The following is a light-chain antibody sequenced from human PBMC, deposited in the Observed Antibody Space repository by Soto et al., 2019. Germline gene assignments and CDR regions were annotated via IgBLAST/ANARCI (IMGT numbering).Light chain of an antibody. CDR1: SSNIGSHY. CDR2: RNG. V-gene: IGLV1-47*01. CDR3: ALWDDGLTGCV. Sequence: QSVLTQPPSASGTPGQSLTISCSGSSSNIGSHYVYWYQHLPGTAPKLLMYRNGQRPSGVPDRFSGSTSGTSASLAISGLRSEEEADYYCALWDDGLTGCVFGGGTKLTVL. J-gene: IGLJ3*02.